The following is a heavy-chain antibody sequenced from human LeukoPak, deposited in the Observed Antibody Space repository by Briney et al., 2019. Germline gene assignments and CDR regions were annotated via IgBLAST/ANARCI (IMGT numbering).Heavy chain of an antibody. Sequence: GGSLRLSCAASGFTFSNYNMNWVRQAPGKGLEWVSYISSTSSTIYYADSVKGRLTISRDNAKNSVYLQINALRVEDTAVYYCARYPPGVRDAFDIWGHGTMVTVSS. CDR2: ISSTSSTI. V-gene: IGHV3-48*01. CDR1: GFTFSNYN. D-gene: IGHD2-8*01. CDR3: ARYPPGVRDAFDI. J-gene: IGHJ3*02.